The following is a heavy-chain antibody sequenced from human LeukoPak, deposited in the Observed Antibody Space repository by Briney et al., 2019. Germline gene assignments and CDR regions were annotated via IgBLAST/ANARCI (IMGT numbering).Heavy chain of an antibody. CDR1: GFTFSSYE. Sequence: PGGSLRLSCAASGFTFSSYEMNWVRQAPGKGLEWVSSISSSNSYIYYVDSVKGRFTISRDNAKNSLYLQMNTLRAEDTALYYCARGGRANGVYDAFDIWGQGTMVTVSS. J-gene: IGHJ3*02. D-gene: IGHD2-8*01. V-gene: IGHV3-21*01. CDR2: ISSSNSYI. CDR3: ARGGRANGVYDAFDI.